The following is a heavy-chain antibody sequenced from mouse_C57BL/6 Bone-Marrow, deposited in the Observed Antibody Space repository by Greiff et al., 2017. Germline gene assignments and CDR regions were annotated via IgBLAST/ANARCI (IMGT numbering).Heavy chain of an antibody. V-gene: IGHV5-6*01. CDR1: GFTFSSDG. CDR2: ISSGGSYT. Sequence: EVKLLESGGDLVKPGGSLKLSCAASGFTFSSDGMSWVRQTPDKRLEWVATISSGGSYTYYPDSVKGRFTISRDTAKNTLYLQMSSLTSEDTALYYCASNNYYGSSYQYYAMDYWGQGTSVTVSS. CDR3: ASNNYYGSSYQYYAMDY. D-gene: IGHD1-1*01. J-gene: IGHJ4*01.